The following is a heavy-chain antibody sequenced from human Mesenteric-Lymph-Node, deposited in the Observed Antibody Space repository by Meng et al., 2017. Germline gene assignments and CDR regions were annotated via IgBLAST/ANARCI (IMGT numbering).Heavy chain of an antibody. CDR1: GFTFDDYG. CDR3: ARGGDMITFWGRSHLDY. CDR2: INWNGGST. Sequence: GASLKISCAASGFTFDDYGMGWGRPAPGKGLEWGSGINWNGGSTGYADYVKGRFTISRDNAKNSLYLQMKSLRAEDTDLYYCARGGDMITFWGRSHLDYWGQGTLVTVSS. D-gene: IGHD3-16*01. J-gene: IGHJ4*02. V-gene: IGHV3-20*04.